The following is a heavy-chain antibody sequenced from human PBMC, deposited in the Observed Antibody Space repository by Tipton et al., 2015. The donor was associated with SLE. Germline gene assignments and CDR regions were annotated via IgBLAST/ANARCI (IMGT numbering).Heavy chain of an antibody. J-gene: IGHJ6*02. CDR3: AKDTLEAARSSYYYGMDV. Sequence: QLVQSGPEVKKPGASVKVSCKASGYTFTNYGISWVRQAPGQGLEWMGWISAYNGHTNYAQKLQGRVTMTTDTSTSTAYMELRSLRSDDTAVYYCAKDTLEAARSSYYYGMDVWGQGTTVTVSS. D-gene: IGHD6-6*01. CDR1: GYTFTNYG. V-gene: IGHV1-18*01. CDR2: ISAYNGHT.